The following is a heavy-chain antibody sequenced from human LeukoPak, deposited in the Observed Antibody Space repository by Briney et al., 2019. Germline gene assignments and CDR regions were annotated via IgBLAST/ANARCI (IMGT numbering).Heavy chain of an antibody. V-gene: IGHV4-59*01. Sequence: SETLSLTCTVSGGSINSDYWSWLRQPPGKGMEWIGYVYYSGSTNYNPSLKSRVTISVDTSKNQFSLRLRSVTAADTAVYYCAREYGGWYYFDYWGQGTLVTVSS. CDR1: GGSINSDY. CDR2: VYYSGST. D-gene: IGHD6-19*01. J-gene: IGHJ4*02. CDR3: AREYGGWYYFDY.